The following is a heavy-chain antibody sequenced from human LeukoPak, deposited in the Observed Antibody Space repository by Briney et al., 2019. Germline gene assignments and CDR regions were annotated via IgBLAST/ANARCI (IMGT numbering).Heavy chain of an antibody. J-gene: IGHJ4*02. D-gene: IGHD1-26*01. V-gene: IGHV3-64*04. CDR3: ARPTYSGSYYWFDY. Sequence: GGSLRLSCSASGFTFSNYAMHWVRQAPGKGLEYVSAISSNGGSTYYADSVKGRFTISRDNSKNTLYLQMNSLRAEDTAVYYCARPTYSGSYYWFDYWGQGTLVTVSS. CDR1: GFTFSNYA. CDR2: ISSNGGST.